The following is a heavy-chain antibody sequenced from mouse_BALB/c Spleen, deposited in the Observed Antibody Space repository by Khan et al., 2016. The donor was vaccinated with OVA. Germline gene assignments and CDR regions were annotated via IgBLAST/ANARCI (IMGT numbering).Heavy chain of an antibody. Sequence: EVELVESGGDLVKPGGSLKLSCVASGFTFSSYGMSWVRQTPDKRLEWVATISSGGHYTYFPDSVRGRFNISRDNAKNTLYLQMSSLKYEDTAMYYCAITITTAKGDYSSLDYWGQGTSVTVSS. J-gene: IGHJ4*01. D-gene: IGHD1-2*01. V-gene: IGHV5-6*01. CDR1: GFTFSSYG. CDR2: ISSGGHYT. CDR3: AITITTAKGDYSSLDY.